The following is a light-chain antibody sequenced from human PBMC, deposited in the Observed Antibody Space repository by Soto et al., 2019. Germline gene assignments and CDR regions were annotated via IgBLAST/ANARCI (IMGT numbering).Light chain of an antibody. CDR2: NTN. J-gene: IGLJ3*02. CDR1: SGSVSTSYY. CDR3: VLYMGSGTWV. Sequence: QTVVTQEPSFSVSPGRTVTLNCGLSSGSVSTSYYPSWYQQTPGQAPRTLIYNTNTRSSGVPDRFSGSILGNKAALTITGAQADDESDYYCVLYMGSGTWVFGGGTKLTVL. V-gene: IGLV8-61*01.